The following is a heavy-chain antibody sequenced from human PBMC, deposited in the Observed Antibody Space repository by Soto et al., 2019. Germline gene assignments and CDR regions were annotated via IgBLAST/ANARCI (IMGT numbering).Heavy chain of an antibody. D-gene: IGHD2-15*01. CDR2: IIPIFGTA. CDR1: GGTFSSYA. V-gene: IGHV1-69*13. J-gene: IGHJ6*02. CDR3: ARDDYGGSWADYGMDV. Sequence: ASVKVSCKASGGTFSSYAISWVRQAPGQGLEWMGGIIPIFGTANYAQKFQGRVTITADESTSTAYMELSSLRSEDTAVYYCARDDYGGSWADYGMDVWGQGTTVTVSS.